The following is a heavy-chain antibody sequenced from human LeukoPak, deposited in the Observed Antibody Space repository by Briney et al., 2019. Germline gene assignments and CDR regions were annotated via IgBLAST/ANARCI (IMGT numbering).Heavy chain of an antibody. J-gene: IGHJ4*02. Sequence: GGSLRLSGAASVFTFSSYSMGWVRQAPGKGLECVSYISSGSSTIYYADSVKGRFTISRDNAKNSLYLQMNSLRAEDTAVYYCARGDRNSSPYWGQRTLVTVSS. D-gene: IGHD2/OR15-2a*01. V-gene: IGHV3-48*01. CDR2: ISSGSSTI. CDR1: VFTFSSYS. CDR3: ARGDRNSSPY.